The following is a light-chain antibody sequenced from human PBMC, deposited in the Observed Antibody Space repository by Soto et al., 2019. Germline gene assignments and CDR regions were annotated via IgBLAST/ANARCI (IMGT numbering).Light chain of an antibody. J-gene: IGLJ2*01. Sequence: QSVLTQPPSASGTPGQRVTMSCSGSRSNIGSNAVNWYQQLPGTAPKLLIYTNNQRPSGVPDRFSGSKSGTSASLAISGLQSEDEADYYCAAWDDSLNGPVFGGGTQLTVL. CDR2: TNN. CDR1: RSNIGSNA. V-gene: IGLV1-44*01. CDR3: AAWDDSLNGPV.